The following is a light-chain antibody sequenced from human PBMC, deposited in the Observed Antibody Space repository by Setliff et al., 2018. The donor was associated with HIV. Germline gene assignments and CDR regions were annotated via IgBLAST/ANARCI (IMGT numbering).Light chain of an antibody. CDR2: DVI. J-gene: IGLJ1*01. Sequence: LTQPASVSGSPGQSITISCTGISSDVGGYYSVSWYQQHPGKAPKLMIYDVINRPSGVSNRFSGSRSGNTASLTISGLQVEDEADYYCSSYTTSSTLYVFGPGTKSPS. V-gene: IGLV2-14*03. CDR1: SSDVGGYYS. CDR3: SSYTTSSTLYV.